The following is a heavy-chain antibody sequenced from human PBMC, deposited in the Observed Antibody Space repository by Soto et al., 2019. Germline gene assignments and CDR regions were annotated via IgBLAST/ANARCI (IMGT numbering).Heavy chain of an antibody. D-gene: IGHD3-22*01. V-gene: IGHV3-15*07. CDR2: VKSKNNGGTT. CDR3: TKDSYITSIIVRFDY. CDR1: GFTFSNAW. J-gene: IGHJ4*01. Sequence: SGGSLRLSCAASGFTFSNAWINWVRQAPGKGLEWVGRVKSKNNGGTTDFAAPVKGRFAISRDDSKNMVYLEMNSLQAEDTAMYYCTKDSYITSIIVRFDYWGHGTLVTVSS.